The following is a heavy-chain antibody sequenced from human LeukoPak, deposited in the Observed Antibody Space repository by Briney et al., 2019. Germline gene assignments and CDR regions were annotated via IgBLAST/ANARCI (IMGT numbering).Heavy chain of an antibody. CDR2: ISGSGGST. CDR1: GFTFTSYA. D-gene: IGHD6-13*01. J-gene: IGHJ4*02. Sequence: GGSLRLSCEASGFTFTSYAMHWVRQAPGKGLEWVSAISGSGGSTYYADSVKGRFTISRDNSKNTLYLQMNSLRAEDTAVYYCAKDRYSSSWYPDYWGQGTLVTVSS. CDR3: AKDRYSSSWYPDY. V-gene: IGHV3-23*01.